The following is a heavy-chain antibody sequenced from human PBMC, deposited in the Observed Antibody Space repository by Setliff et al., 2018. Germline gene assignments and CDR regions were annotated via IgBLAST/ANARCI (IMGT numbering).Heavy chain of an antibody. J-gene: IGHJ6*03. CDR2: IIPMFGTT. D-gene: IGHD2-15*01. CDR1: GGTFSSYA. CDR3: ARVRDCSGGICHRGFHHYMDV. V-gene: IGHV1-69*13. Sequence: GASVKVSCQASGGTFSSYAIDWVRQAPGQGLEWMGGIIPMFGTTNYAQRFRGRVTITADESTTTAYLELSSLRSEDTAVYYCARVRDCSGGICHRGFHHYMDVWGKGTTVTVSS.